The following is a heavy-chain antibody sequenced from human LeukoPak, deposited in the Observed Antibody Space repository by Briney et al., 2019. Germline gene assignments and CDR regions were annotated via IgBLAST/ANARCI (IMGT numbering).Heavy chain of an antibody. V-gene: IGHV4-59*08. CDR1: GGSISSYY. Sequence: PSETLSLTCTVPGGSISSYYWSWIRQPPGKGLEWIGYIYDSGSTNYNPSLESRVTISVDTSKNQVSLKLSSVTAADTAVYYCARGSGWYYYWGQGTLVTVSS. CDR2: IYDSGST. CDR3: ARGSGWYYY. D-gene: IGHD6-19*01. J-gene: IGHJ4*02.